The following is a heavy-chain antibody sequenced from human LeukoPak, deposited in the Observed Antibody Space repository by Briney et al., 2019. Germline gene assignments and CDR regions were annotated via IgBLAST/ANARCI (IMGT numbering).Heavy chain of an antibody. V-gene: IGHV3-23*01. CDR2: ISGSGGTT. CDR1: GITFSSYA. D-gene: IGHD6-13*01. J-gene: IGHJ2*01. CDR3: AKGSASSWYLLSFWYFDL. Sequence: GGSLRLSCAASGITFSSYAMSWVRQAPGKGLEWVSTISGSGGTTYYTDSMKGRFTISRDNSKNTLYLQMNSLRAEDTAVYYCAKGSASSWYLLSFWYFDLWGRGTLVTVSS.